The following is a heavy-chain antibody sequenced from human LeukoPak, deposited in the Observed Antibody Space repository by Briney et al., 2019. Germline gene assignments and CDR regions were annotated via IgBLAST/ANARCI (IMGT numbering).Heavy chain of an antibody. D-gene: IGHD1-7*01. CDR2: INPNSGVT. CDR3: ARAVSGTLGGAFDI. V-gene: IGHV1-2*02. CDR1: GYNFIDYF. Sequence: ASVKVSCKASGYNFIDYFIHWMRQTPGQGLKWLGWINPNSGVTRYAQKFQDRVTMTRDTAAYMELTSLKSDDTAVYYCARAVSGTLGGAFDIWGQGTAVTVSS. J-gene: IGHJ3*02.